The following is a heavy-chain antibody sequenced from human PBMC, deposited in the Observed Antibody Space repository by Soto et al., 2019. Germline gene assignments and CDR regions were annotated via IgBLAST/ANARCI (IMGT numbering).Heavy chain of an antibody. CDR1: GFTFSSYS. Sequence: PGGSLRLSCAASGFTFSSYSMNWVRQAPGKGLEWVSSISSSSSYIYYADSVKGRFTISRDNAKNSLYLQMNSLRAEDTAVYYCARGMPLRGAFDIWGQGTMVTVSS. CDR3: ARGMPLRGAFDI. J-gene: IGHJ3*02. V-gene: IGHV3-21*01. CDR2: ISSSSSYI. D-gene: IGHD5-12*01.